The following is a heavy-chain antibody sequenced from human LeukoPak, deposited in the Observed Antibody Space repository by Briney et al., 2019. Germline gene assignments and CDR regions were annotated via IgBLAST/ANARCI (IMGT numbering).Heavy chain of an antibody. Sequence: SETLSLTCTVSGGSISSSSYYWGWIRQPPGKGLEWIGSIYYSGSTYYNPSLKSRVTISVDTSKNQFSLKLSSVTAADTAVYYCARHTTLLLWFGELSDWFDPWGQGTLVTVSS. J-gene: IGHJ5*02. V-gene: IGHV4-39*01. CDR2: IYYSGST. CDR1: GGSISSSSYY. D-gene: IGHD3-10*01. CDR3: ARHTTLLLWFGELSDWFDP.